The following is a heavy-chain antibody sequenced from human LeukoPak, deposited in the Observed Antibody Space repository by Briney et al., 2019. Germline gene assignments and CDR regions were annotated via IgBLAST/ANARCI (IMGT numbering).Heavy chain of an antibody. V-gene: IGHV3-30*03. Sequence: GGSLRLSCAASGFXFSSYGIHWVRQAPGKGLEWVAVISYDGSIKYCADSLKGLFTISRDNSKNTLSLQMNSLRAEDTAVYYCSTEIDYGDYVHNFDYWGQGTLVTVSS. D-gene: IGHD4-17*01. CDR2: ISYDGSIK. CDR1: GFXFSSYG. CDR3: STEIDYGDYVHNFDY. J-gene: IGHJ4*02.